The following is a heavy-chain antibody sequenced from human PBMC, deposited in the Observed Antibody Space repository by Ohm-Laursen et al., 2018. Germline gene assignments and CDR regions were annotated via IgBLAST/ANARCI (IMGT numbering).Heavy chain of an antibody. CDR3: AREGGYDSPGNYYGMDV. J-gene: IGHJ6*02. CDR2: ISGSGGST. V-gene: IGHV3-23*01. CDR1: GFTFSIYA. D-gene: IGHD5-12*01. Sequence: SLRLSCAASGFTFSIYAMSWVRQAPGKGLEWVSAISGSGGSTYYADSVKGRFTISRDNAKNSLYLQMTSLTAEDTAVYYCAREGGYDSPGNYYGMDVWGQGTTVTVSS.